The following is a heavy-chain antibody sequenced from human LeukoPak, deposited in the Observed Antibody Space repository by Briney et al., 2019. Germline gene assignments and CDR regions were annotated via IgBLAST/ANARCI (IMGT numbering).Heavy chain of an antibody. CDR3: ARDRSVGTTTGWFDP. D-gene: IGHD1-26*01. J-gene: IGHJ5*02. V-gene: IGHV3-53*01. Sequence: PGGSLRLSCVVSGFTVSSNYMNWVRQAPGKGLEWVSVIYSGGSTYYADSVKGRFTISRDNSENTLYLQMNSLRGDDTAIYYCARDRSVGTTTGWFDPWGQGTLVTVSS. CDR2: IYSGGST. CDR1: GFTVSSNY.